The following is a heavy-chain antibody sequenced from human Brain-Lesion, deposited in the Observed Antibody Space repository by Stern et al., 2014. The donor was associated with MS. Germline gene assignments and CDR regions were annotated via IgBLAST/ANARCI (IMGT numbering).Heavy chain of an antibody. D-gene: IGHD6-13*01. V-gene: IGHV4-4*02. CDR1: GGSISSSNW. CDR3: ARFPASRPHVFDS. Sequence: QVQLVESGPGLVKPSGTLSLTCAVSGGSISSSNWWSWVRQSPGKGLEWIGESDHSGSTLYNPSLKSRVTGSVDKPQNPFSLTLRSVTAADTAVYFCARFPASRPHVFDSWGQGTLVTVSS. J-gene: IGHJ4*02. CDR2: SDHSGST.